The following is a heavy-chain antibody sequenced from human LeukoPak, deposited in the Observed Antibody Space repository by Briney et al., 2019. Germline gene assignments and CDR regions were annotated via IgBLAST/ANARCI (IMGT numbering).Heavy chain of an antibody. D-gene: IGHD3-10*01. V-gene: IGHV3-30*18. CDR1: GFTFSSYG. CDR2: ISYDGSNK. CDR3: AKATYYYGSGSHYNLDY. Sequence: GRSLRLSCAASGFTFSSYGMHWVRQAPGKGLEWVAVISYDGSNKYYADSVKGRFTISRDNSKNALYLQMNSLRAEDTAVYYCAKATYYYGSGSHYNLDYWGQGTLVTVSS. J-gene: IGHJ4*02.